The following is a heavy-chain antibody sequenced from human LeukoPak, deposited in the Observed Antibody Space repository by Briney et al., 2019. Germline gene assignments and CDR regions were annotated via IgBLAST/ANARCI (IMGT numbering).Heavy chain of an antibody. V-gene: IGHV3-48*03. Sequence: GGSLRLSCSASGFTFDFYDLNWVRRAPGKGLEWISYISSRASTIFYADSVKGRFNITRDNAKNSLYLQMNSLRAEDTAVYYCARGRGIQLKYYFDHWGHGTLVTVSS. CDR2: ISSRASTI. CDR3: ARGRGIQLKYYFDH. J-gene: IGHJ4*01. D-gene: IGHD5-18*01. CDR1: GFTFDFYD.